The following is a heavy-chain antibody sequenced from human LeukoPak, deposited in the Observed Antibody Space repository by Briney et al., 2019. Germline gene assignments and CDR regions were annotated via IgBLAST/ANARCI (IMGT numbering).Heavy chain of an antibody. Sequence: NSSETLSLTCTVSGGSISSSSYYWGWIRQPPGKGLEWIGSIYYSGSTYYNPSLKSRVTISVDTSKNQFSLKLSSVTAADTAVYYCARVPGYRYHFDYWGQGTLVTVSS. V-gene: IGHV4-39*07. CDR3: ARVPGYRYHFDY. CDR2: IYYSGST. CDR1: GGSISSSSYY. J-gene: IGHJ4*02. D-gene: IGHD1-14*01.